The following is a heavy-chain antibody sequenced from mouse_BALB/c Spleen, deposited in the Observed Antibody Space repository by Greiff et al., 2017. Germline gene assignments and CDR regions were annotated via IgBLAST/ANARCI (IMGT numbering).Heavy chain of an antibody. CDR3: ARDFAY. V-gene: IGHV5-17*02. Sequence: EVQLVESGGGLVQPGGSRKLSCAASGFTFSSFGMHWVRQAPEKGLEWVAYISSGSSTIYYADTVKGRFTISRDNPKNTLFLQMTSLRSEDTAMYYCARDFAYWGQGTLVTVSA. J-gene: IGHJ3*01. CDR2: ISSGSSTI. CDR1: GFTFSSFG.